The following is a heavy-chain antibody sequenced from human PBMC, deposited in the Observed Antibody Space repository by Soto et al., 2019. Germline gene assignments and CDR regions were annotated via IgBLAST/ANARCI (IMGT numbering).Heavy chain of an antibody. CDR1: GFTFSDYY. CDR2: ISSSGSTI. V-gene: IGHV3-11*01. CDR3: ARDREKYQLRQYFDY. J-gene: IGHJ4*02. Sequence: ESGGGLVKPGGSLRLSCAASGFTFSDYYMSWIRQAPGKGLEWVSYISSSGSTIYYADSVKGRFTISRDNAKNSLYRQMNSLRAEDTAVYYCARDREKYQLRQYFDYWGQGTLVTVSS. D-gene: IGHD2-2*01.